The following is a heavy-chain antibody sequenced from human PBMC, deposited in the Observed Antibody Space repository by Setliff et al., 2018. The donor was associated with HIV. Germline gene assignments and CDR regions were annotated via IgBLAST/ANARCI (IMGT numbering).Heavy chain of an antibody. D-gene: IGHD6-19*01. CDR3: ARTGAAGWSNWYFDL. Sequence: GASVKVSCKASGYTFTDYYIHWVQQAPGKGLEWMGRVDPEDGETLYAEKFQGRVTITADTSTDTAYMELSSLRSEDTAVYYCARTGAAGWSNWYFDLWGRGTLVTVSS. CDR1: GYTFTDYY. J-gene: IGHJ2*01. CDR2: VDPEDGET. V-gene: IGHV1-69-2*01.